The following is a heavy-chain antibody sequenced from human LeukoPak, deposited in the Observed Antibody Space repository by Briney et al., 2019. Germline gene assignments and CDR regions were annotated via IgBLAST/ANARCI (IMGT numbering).Heavy chain of an antibody. Sequence: GGSLRLSCAASGFTFSNYAMSWVRQAPGKGLEWVSAITNGGSTYYADSVKGRFTISRDNSKNTLYLQMKSLRADDTAVYYCAKHIVIVPAAKDYWGQGTLATVSS. V-gene: IGHV3-23*01. J-gene: IGHJ4*02. CDR1: GFTFSNYA. CDR2: ITNGGST. D-gene: IGHD2-2*01. CDR3: AKHIVIVPAAKDY.